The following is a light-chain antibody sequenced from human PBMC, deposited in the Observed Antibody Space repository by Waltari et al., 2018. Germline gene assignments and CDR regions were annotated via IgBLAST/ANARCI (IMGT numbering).Light chain of an antibody. Sequence: QSVLTQPPSASGTPGQRVTISCSGSSSNIGSHYVYWYQHLPGTAPKLLIYTDNQRPSGVPDRFSGSKSGTSASLAISGLQTDDEADYYCSSYRKSSTAGGVFGTGTKVTVL. J-gene: IGLJ1*01. CDR1: SSNIGSHY. CDR2: TDN. CDR3: SSYRKSSTAGGV. V-gene: IGLV1-47*02.